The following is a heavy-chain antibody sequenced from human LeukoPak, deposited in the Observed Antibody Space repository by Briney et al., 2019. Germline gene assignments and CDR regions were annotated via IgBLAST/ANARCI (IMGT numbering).Heavy chain of an antibody. Sequence: PSETLSLTCAVSGGSISSYYWSWIRQPPGKGLEWIGYIYYSGSTNYNPFLKSRVTISVDTSKNQFSLKRSSVTAADTAVYYCARERSDWFDPWGQGTLVTVSS. CDR2: IYYSGST. CDR1: GGSISSYY. CDR3: ARERSDWFDP. V-gene: IGHV4-59*01. J-gene: IGHJ5*02.